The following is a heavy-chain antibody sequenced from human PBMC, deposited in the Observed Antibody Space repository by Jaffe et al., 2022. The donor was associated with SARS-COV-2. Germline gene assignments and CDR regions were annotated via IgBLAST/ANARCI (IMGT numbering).Heavy chain of an antibody. CDR1: GGSFSGYY. CDR3: ARGRSMVGYYYYYYMDV. J-gene: IGHJ6*03. V-gene: IGHV4-34*01. D-gene: IGHD3-10*02. CDR2: INHSGST. Sequence: QVQLQQWGAGLLKPSETLSLTCAVYGGSFSGYYWSWIRQPPGKGLEWIGEINHSGSTNYNPSLKSRVTISVDTSKNQFSLKLSSVTAADTAVYYCARGRSMVGYYYYYYMDVWGKGTTVTVSS.